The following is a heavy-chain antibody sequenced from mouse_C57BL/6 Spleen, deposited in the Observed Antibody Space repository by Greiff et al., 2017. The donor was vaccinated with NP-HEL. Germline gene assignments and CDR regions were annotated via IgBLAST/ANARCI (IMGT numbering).Heavy chain of an antibody. Sequence: QVQLQQSGPELVKPGASVKISCKASGYAFSSSWMNWVKQRPGKGLEWIGRIYPGDGDTNYNGKFKGKATLTADKSSSTAYMQLSSLTSEDSAVYFCARRGHYDHAMDYWGQGTSVTVSS. J-gene: IGHJ4*01. D-gene: IGHD2-4*01. CDR1: GYAFSSSW. CDR2: IYPGDGDT. CDR3: ARRGHYDHAMDY. V-gene: IGHV1-82*01.